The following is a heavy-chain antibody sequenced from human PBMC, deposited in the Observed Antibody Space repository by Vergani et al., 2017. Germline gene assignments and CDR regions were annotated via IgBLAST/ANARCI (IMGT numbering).Heavy chain of an antibody. CDR1: GGSINSRGYY. V-gene: IGHV4-31*03. Sequence: QVQLQESGPGLVKPSQTLSLTCTVSGGSINSRGYYWSWIRQHPGKGLEWIGYIYYSGSTYYNPSLKSRVTISVDTSKNQFSLKLSSVTAADAAVYYCAATISYYYYNMDVWGKGTTVTVSS. CDR2: IYYSGST. D-gene: IGHD5-12*01. CDR3: AATISYYYYNMDV. J-gene: IGHJ6*03.